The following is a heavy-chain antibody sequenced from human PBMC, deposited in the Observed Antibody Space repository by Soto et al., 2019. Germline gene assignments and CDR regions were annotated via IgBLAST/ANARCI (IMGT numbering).Heavy chain of an antibody. CDR3: AKGPGGYYYYGMDV. D-gene: IGHD3-10*01. V-gene: IGHV3-9*01. J-gene: IGHJ6*02. Sequence: GGSLRLSCAASGFTFDDYAMHWVRQAPGKGLEWVSGISWNSGSIGYADSVKGRFTISRDNAKNSLYLQMNSLRAEDTALYYCAKGPGGYYYYGMDVWGQGTTVTVSS. CDR2: ISWNSGSI. CDR1: GFTFDDYA.